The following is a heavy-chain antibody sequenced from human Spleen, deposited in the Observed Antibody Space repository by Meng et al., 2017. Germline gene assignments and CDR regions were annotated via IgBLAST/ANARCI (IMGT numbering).Heavy chain of an antibody. CDR1: GFTFSSYW. D-gene: IGHD3-22*01. J-gene: IGHJ4*02. Sequence: GESLKISCVASGFTFSSYWMSWVRQAPGKGLEWVANIKQDGSEKYYVDSVKGRFTISRDNAKNSLYLQMNSLRAEDTAVYYCTRDQFYYDSSGFDVDYWDQGTLVTVSS. CDR3: TRDQFYYDSSGFDVDY. CDR2: IKQDGSEK. V-gene: IGHV3-7*01.